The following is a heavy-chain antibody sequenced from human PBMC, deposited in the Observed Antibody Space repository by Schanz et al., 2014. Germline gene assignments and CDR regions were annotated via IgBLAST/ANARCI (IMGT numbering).Heavy chain of an antibody. V-gene: IGHV4-39*01. D-gene: IGHD6-19*01. J-gene: IGHJ4*02. CDR1: GGSINSNSYY. CDR3: ARHGPLAGIPLDY. CDR2: VFYTGTT. Sequence: QLQLQESGPGLVKPSETLSLICSVSGGSINSNSYYWGWIRQPPGKGLEWIGNVFYTGTTYTNPSLRSRLPLSVDTSNNQFPLNLTPVTAADTAVYFCARHGPLAGIPLDYWGRGTLVTVSS.